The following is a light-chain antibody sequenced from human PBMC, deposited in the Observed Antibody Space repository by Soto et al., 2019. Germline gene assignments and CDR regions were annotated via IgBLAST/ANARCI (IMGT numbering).Light chain of an antibody. CDR2: GAS. J-gene: IGKJ2*01. CDR1: QVIGSRY. CDR3: QQFGSSIPHT. Sequence: EIVMTQSPGTLSLSPGERATISCRASQVIGSRYLAWYHQKSGQAPRLLIYGASSRATGITDRFSGSGSGTDFTLTISRLEPEDFGVYSCQQFGSSIPHTLGQGTKLEI. V-gene: IGKV3-20*01.